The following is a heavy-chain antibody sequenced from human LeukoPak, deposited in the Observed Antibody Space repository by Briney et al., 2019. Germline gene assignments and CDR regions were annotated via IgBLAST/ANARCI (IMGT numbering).Heavy chain of an antibody. Sequence: GGALRLSCAASGFTFSSYWMHWVGQAPGKGRVGVSRINSDGSSTNYADSVKGRFPISRDNAKNTLYLQMNSLRAEDTAVYYCARGIWFGELFGSYGMDVWGKGTTVTVSS. CDR1: GFTFSSYW. CDR2: INSDGSST. V-gene: IGHV3-74*01. J-gene: IGHJ6*04. D-gene: IGHD3-10*01. CDR3: ARGIWFGELFGSYGMDV.